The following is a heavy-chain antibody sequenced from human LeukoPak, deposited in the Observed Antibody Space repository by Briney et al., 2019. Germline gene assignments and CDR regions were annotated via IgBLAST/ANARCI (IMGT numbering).Heavy chain of an antibody. V-gene: IGHV3-23*01. D-gene: IGHD2-2*01. CDR3: AKNRCSSTSCYSPIDAFFDY. J-gene: IGHJ4*02. Sequence: PGGSLRLSCAASGCTFSSYAMSWVRQAPGKGLEWVSAISGSGGSTYYADSVKGRFTISRDNSKNTLYLQMNSLRAEDTAVYYCAKNRCSSTSCYSPIDAFFDYWGQGTLVTVSS. CDR1: GCTFSSYA. CDR2: ISGSGGST.